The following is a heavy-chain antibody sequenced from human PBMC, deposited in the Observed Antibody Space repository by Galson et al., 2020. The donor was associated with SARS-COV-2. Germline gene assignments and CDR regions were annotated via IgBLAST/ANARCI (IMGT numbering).Heavy chain of an antibody. D-gene: IGHD3-22*01. J-gene: IGHJ4*02. V-gene: IGHV4-61*09. CDR3: AERPAHCYDCSFPFDY. CDR2: IYTSGST. CDR1: GGSISSGSYY. Sequence: SETLSLTCTVSGGSISSGSYYWSWIRQPAGKGLEWIGHIYTSGSTNYNPSLKSRVTISVDTSKTQFSLKLSSVTAADTAVYYCAERPAHCYDCSFPFDYWGQGTLVTVSS.